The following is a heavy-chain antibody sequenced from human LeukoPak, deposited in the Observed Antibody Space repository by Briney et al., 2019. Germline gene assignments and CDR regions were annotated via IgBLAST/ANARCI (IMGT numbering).Heavy chain of an antibody. CDR1: GFTFDNYG. CDR2: INWNCCSI. J-gene: IGHJ4*02. V-gene: IGHV3-20*04. CDR3: ARVGIYGDYGRYFDY. D-gene: IGHD4-17*01. Sequence: GGSLRLSCAASGFTFDNYGMSWVRLARGKGLEWVSDINWNCCSICYAHSVKGRFTISRDHANNSLYLQMNSLRAEDAALYYCARVGIYGDYGRYFDYWGQGTLVTVSS.